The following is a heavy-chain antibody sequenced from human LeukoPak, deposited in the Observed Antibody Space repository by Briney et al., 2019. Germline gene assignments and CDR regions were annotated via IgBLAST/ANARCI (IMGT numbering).Heavy chain of an antibody. V-gene: IGHV1-18*01. D-gene: IGHD6-19*01. CDR2: ISAYNGNT. J-gene: IGHJ4*02. Sequence: ASVKVSCKASGYTFTSYGISWVRQAPGQGLEWMGWISAYNGNTNYAQRLQGRVTMTRDTSTSTVYMELSSLRSEDTAVYYCARVPRGWSFDYWGQGTLVTVSS. CDR1: GYTFTSYG. CDR3: ARVPRGWSFDY.